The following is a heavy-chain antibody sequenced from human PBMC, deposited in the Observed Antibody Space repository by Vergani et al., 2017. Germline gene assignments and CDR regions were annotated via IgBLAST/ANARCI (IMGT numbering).Heavy chain of an antibody. V-gene: IGHV3-23*01. Sequence: EVQLLESGGGLVQPGGSLRLSCAASGFTFSSYAMSWVRQAPGKGLEWVSTSSGSGGSTYYADSVKGRFTIASDNSRNTLYLQMNSLRAEDTAVYYCARDPAVAAIDYFDYWGQGILVTVSS. J-gene: IGHJ4*02. CDR3: ARDPAVAAIDYFDY. D-gene: IGHD6-19*01. CDR2: SSGSGGST. CDR1: GFTFSSYA.